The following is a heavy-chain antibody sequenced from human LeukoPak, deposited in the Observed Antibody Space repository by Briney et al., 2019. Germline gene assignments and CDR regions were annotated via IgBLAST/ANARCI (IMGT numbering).Heavy chain of an antibody. CDR2: ISAYNGDR. Sequence: ASVKVSCKASGYIFANYGLSWVRQAPGQGLEWMAWISAYNGDRKYAQKYQVRISMTTDISTSTASMELRSLTSDDTAMYYCARDVVEASGARTLDVWGQGTMVTVSS. CDR3: ARDVVEASGARTLDV. CDR1: GYIFANYG. V-gene: IGHV1-18*01. D-gene: IGHD4/OR15-4a*01. J-gene: IGHJ3*01.